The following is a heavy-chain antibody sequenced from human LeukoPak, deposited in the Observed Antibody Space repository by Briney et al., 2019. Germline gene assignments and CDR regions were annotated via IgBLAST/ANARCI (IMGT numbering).Heavy chain of an antibody. V-gene: IGHV4-39*01. D-gene: IGHD5-18*01. Sequence: NPSETLSLTCTVSGGSISSSSYYWGWIRQPPGKGLEWIGSIYYSGSTYYNPSLKSRVTISVDTSKNQFSLKLSSVTAADTAVYYCARQVRRYSHYEDRGSAFDPWGQGTLVTVSS. CDR2: IYYSGST. CDR1: GGSISSSSYY. J-gene: IGHJ5*02. CDR3: ARQVRRYSHYEDRGSAFDP.